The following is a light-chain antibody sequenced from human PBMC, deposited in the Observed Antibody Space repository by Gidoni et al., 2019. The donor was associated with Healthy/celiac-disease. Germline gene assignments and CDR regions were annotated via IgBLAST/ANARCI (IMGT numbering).Light chain of an antibody. J-gene: IGKJ4*01. CDR1: QSVSSY. CDR2: DAS. V-gene: IGKV3-11*01. Sequence: DIVLTQSPDTLSLSPGERATLSSSASQSVSSYLAWYQQKPGQAPRLLIYDASNRATGILARFSGSVSGTDFTLTISSLEPEDFSVYYCQQRSNWPPLTFGGXTKVEIK. CDR3: QQRSNWPPLT.